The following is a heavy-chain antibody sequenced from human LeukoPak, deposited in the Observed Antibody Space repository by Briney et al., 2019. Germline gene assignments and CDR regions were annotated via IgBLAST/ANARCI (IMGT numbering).Heavy chain of an antibody. CDR3: ARDNYYDFWSRYPNAGSV. CDR2: TIPIFGTA. D-gene: IGHD3-3*01. J-gene: IGHJ6*04. Sequence: SVKVSCKDSGGTFSSYAISWVRPAPGQGLEWMGGTIPIFGTANYAQKFQGRVSPTTDTTPSTAYMELSSLRSEDTAVYYCARDNYYDFWSRYPNAGSVWGKGTTVTVSS. CDR1: GGTFSSYA. V-gene: IGHV1-69*05.